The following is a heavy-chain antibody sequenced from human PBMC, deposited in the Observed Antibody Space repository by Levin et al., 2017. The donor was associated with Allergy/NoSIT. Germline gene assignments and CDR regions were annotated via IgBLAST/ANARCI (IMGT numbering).Heavy chain of an antibody. CDR1: GFTFGDYA. CDR2: IRSKAYGGTT. CDR3: TRKDSGYDPHYFDY. Sequence: PGGSLRLSCTASGFTFGDYAMSWFRQAPGKGLEWVGFIRSKAYGGTTEYAASVKGRFTISRDDSKSIAYLQMNSLKTEDTAVYYCTRKDSGYDPHYFDYWGQGTLVTVSS. J-gene: IGHJ4*02. V-gene: IGHV3-49*03. D-gene: IGHD5-12*01.